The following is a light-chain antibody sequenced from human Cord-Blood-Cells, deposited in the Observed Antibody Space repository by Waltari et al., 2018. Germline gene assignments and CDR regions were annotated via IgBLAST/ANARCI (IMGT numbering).Light chain of an antibody. V-gene: IGKV3-20*01. Sequence: EIVLTQSPRTLSLSPGERATLSCRASQSVSSSYLAWYQQKPGQAPRLLIYWASNRATGIPDRFSGSGSGTDFTLTISRLEAEDFAVYYCQQYGSSPFTFGPGTKVDIK. CDR3: QQYGSSPFT. CDR2: WAS. CDR1: QSVSSSY. J-gene: IGKJ3*01.